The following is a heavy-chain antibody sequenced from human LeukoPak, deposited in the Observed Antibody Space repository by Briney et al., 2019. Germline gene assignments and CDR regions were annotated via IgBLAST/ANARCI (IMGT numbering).Heavy chain of an antibody. D-gene: IGHD6-13*01. V-gene: IGHV3-23*01. Sequence: PGGSLRLSCAASRFTFSSYAMSWVRQAPGKGLEWVSAISGSGGSTYYADSVKGRFTISRDNSKNTLYLQMNSLRAEDTAVYYCARGSGYSSSWYHDAFDIWGQGTMVTVSS. CDR1: RFTFSSYA. J-gene: IGHJ3*02. CDR3: ARGSGYSSSWYHDAFDI. CDR2: ISGSGGST.